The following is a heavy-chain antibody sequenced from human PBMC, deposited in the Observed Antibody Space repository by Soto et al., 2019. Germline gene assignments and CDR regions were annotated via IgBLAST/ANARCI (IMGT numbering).Heavy chain of an antibody. Sequence: QVQLQQWGAGLLKPSETLSLTCAVYGGSFSDYYWTWIRQPPGKGLEWIGEIDHSGSTNYNPSLKSRVTMSVDTSKNHFSLTLSAVTAEDTAVYYCARAHSFTWYASVWFDPWGQGTLATVSS. CDR1: GGSFSDYY. CDR3: ARAHSFTWYASVWFDP. D-gene: IGHD6-13*01. CDR2: IDHSGST. J-gene: IGHJ5*02. V-gene: IGHV4-34*02.